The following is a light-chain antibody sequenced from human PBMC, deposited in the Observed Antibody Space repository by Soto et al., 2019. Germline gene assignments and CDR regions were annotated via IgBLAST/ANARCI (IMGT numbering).Light chain of an antibody. CDR3: SSYTSSSTRV. V-gene: IGLV2-14*01. Sequence: QSALTQPASVSGSPGQSITISCTGTSSDVGGYNYVSWYQQHPGKAPKLMIYEVSKRPSGVSNRFSGSKSGNTASLTISGRQAEDEAYYYCSSYTSSSTRVFGGGTKLTVL. CDR1: SSDVGGYNY. J-gene: IGLJ3*02. CDR2: EVS.